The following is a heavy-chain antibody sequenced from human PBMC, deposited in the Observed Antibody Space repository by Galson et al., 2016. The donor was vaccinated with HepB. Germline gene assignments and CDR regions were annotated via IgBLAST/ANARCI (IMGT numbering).Heavy chain of an antibody. CDR1: GYTFTSFG. D-gene: IGHD3-10*01. CDR3: ARVTTRRGACYVF. CDR2: ISVYNGYT. V-gene: IGHV1-18*01. Sequence: SVKVSCKASGYTFTSFGITWVRQAPGQGLEWVGWISVYNGYTDYAPKVQGRVTMTADTSTSTAYLELRNLRSDDTAVYYCARVTTRRGACYVFWGQGTLVSVSS. J-gene: IGHJ4*02.